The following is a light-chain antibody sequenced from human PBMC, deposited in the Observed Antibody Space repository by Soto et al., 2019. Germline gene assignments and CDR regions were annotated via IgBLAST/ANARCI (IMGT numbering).Light chain of an antibody. CDR3: QHAHNFPLT. J-gene: IGKJ1*01. V-gene: IGKV1-12*01. Sequence: DVQMTQSPSSVSASVGDRFTMTCRASQNIGSWLAWYQQKPGKAPKLLIFAASSLQSGVPSRFSGSGSGTDFSLTISSLQPEDFATYYCQHAHNFPLTYGQGTKVDIK. CDR2: AAS. CDR1: QNIGSW.